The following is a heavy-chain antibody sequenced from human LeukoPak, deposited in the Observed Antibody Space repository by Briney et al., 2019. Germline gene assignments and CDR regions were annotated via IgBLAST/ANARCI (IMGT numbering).Heavy chain of an antibody. Sequence: GGSLRLSCAASGFTFDDYTMHWVRQAPGKGLEWVSLISWDGGSTYYADSVKGRFTISRDNSKNSPYLQMNSLRTEDTALYYCAKDKARHTSEDCFDYWGQGTLVTVSS. CDR3: AKDKARHTSEDCFDY. V-gene: IGHV3-43*01. CDR2: ISWDGGST. CDR1: GFTFDDYT. D-gene: IGHD5-18*01. J-gene: IGHJ4*02.